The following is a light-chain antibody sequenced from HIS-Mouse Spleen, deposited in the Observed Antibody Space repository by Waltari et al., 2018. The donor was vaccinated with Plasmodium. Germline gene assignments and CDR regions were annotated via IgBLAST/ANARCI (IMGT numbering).Light chain of an antibody. J-gene: IGKJ3*01. CDR1: QSVSSN. Sequence: EIVMTQSPATLSVSPGERATLSCRASQSVSSNLAWYQQKPGQAPRLLIYGAATRATGIPARCSGNGAGTEFTLTISSLQSEDFAVYYCQQYNNWSFTFGPGTKVDIK. CDR2: GAA. V-gene: IGKV3-15*01. CDR3: QQYNNWSFT.